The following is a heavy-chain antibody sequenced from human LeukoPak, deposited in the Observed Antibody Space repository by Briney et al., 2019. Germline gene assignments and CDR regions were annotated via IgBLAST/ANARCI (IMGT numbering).Heavy chain of an antibody. J-gene: IGHJ6*02. Sequence: GGSLRLSCAASGFTFSSYAMSWVGQAPGKGLEWVAVIWYDGTNEYYADSVKGRFTISRDNSKNTLYLQMNSLRAEDTALYFCARHYGSGRGVVISYYHYGMDVWGQGTTVTVSS. CDR1: GFTFSSYA. CDR2: IWYDGTNE. CDR3: ARHYGSGRGVVISYYHYGMDV. D-gene: IGHD3-10*01. V-gene: IGHV3-33*08.